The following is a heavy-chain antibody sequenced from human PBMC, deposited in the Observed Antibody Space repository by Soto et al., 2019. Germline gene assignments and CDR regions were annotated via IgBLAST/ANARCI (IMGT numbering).Heavy chain of an antibody. Sequence: GASVKVSCKASGYTSTNYGMHWVRQAPGQRLEWMGWINAGSGNTKYSQKFQGRITITRDTSASTVYMELSSLRSEDTAVYYCARDYCSSTSCYYGDAFDIWGQGTMVTVS. D-gene: IGHD2-2*01. J-gene: IGHJ3*02. CDR1: GYTSTNYG. CDR3: ARDYCSSTSCYYGDAFDI. CDR2: INAGSGNT. V-gene: IGHV1-3*01.